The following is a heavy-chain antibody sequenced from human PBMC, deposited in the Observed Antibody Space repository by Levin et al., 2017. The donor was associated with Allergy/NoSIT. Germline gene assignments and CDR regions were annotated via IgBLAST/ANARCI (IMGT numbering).Heavy chain of an antibody. V-gene: IGHV3-7*01. CDR1: GLTFNDYW. Sequence: ETLSLTCAASGLTFNDYWMTWVRQAPGKGLEWVANIAQDDSKKYYVDSVKGRFTISRDNAKNSLYLQMNSLRAEDTAVYYCTRDLTYFFDSSGYYYDALDVWGHGTMVTVSS. J-gene: IGHJ3*01. D-gene: IGHD3-22*01. CDR2: IAQDDSKK. CDR3: TRDLTYFFDSSGYYYDALDV.